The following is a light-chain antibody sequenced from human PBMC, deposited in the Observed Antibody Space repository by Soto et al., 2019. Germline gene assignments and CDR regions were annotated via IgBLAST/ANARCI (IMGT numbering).Light chain of an antibody. Sequence: QSVLTQPPSVSAAPGQTVTISCSGSSSNIGNNYVSWYQQLPGTAPKLLFYENNKRPSGIPDRFSGSKSGTSATLGITGLQTGDEADYYYGTWDNTLSGSVFGGGTKLTVL. V-gene: IGLV1-51*02. CDR1: SSNIGNNY. J-gene: IGLJ3*02. CDR3: GTWDNTLSGSV. CDR2: ENN.